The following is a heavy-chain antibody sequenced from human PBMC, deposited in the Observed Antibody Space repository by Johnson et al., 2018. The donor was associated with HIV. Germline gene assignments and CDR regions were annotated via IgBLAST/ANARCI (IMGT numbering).Heavy chain of an antibody. Sequence: VQLVESGGGVVQPGRSLRLYCAASGFTVSSNYMSWVRQAPGKGLEWVTVIYSGGSTYYADSVKGGFTISRDNSKNTRYLQMNSLSAEDTAVYYWASFAVVPGIGGAFDIWGQGTMVTVSS. CDR3: ASFAVVPGIGGAFDI. CDR2: IYSGGST. CDR1: GFTVSSNY. V-gene: IGHV3-66*01. J-gene: IGHJ3*02. D-gene: IGHD2-15*01.